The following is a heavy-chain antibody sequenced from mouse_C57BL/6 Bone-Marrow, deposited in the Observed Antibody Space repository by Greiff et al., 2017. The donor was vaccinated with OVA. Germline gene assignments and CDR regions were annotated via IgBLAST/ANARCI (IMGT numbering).Heavy chain of an antibody. J-gene: IGHJ3*01. V-gene: IGHV1-43*01. CDR3: AGRFAY. Sequence: VQLQQSGPELVKPGASVKISCKASGYSFTGYYMHWVKQSPEKSLEWIGEINPSTGGTSYNQKFKGKATLTVDKSSSTAYMQLKSLTSEDSAVYYCAGRFAYWGQGTLVTVSA. CDR1: GYSFTGYY. CDR2: INPSTGGT.